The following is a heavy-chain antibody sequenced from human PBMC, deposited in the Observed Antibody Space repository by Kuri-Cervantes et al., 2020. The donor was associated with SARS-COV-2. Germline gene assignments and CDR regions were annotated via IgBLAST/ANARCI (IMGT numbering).Heavy chain of an antibody. J-gene: IGHJ4*02. Sequence: SETLSLTCTVSGGSISSYYWSWIRQPPGKGLEWIGYIYYSGSTNYNPSLKSRVTISVDTSKNQFSLKLSSVSAADTALYFCARAGSPKHPFDCWGRGILVTVSS. CDR2: IYYSGST. V-gene: IGHV4-59*01. CDR1: GGSISSYY. CDR3: ARAGSPKHPFDC.